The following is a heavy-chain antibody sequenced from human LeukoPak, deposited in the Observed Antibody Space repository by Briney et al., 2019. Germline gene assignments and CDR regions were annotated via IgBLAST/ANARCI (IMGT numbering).Heavy chain of an antibody. CDR1: GGSISSGGYY. Sequence: SETLSLTCTVSGGSISSGGYYWSWIRQHPGKGLEWIGYIYYSGSTYYNPSLKSRVTISVDTSKNQFSLKLSSVTAADTAAYYCARAGYYDSSGPLLGAFDYWGQGTLVTVSS. CDR3: ARAGYYDSSGPLLGAFDY. CDR2: IYYSGST. D-gene: IGHD3-22*01. J-gene: IGHJ4*02. V-gene: IGHV4-31*03.